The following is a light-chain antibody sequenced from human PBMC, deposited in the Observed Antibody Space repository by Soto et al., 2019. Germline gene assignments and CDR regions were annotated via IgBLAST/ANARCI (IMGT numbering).Light chain of an antibody. V-gene: IGLV2-14*02. CDR3: SSYTSTKTLL. CDR2: EGS. Sequence: QSVLTQPASVSGSPGQSITISCTGTSSDVGSYNLVSWYQQHPGKAPKLMIYEGSKRPSGVSNRFSGSKSGNKASLTISGLRAEDEADYYCSSYTSTKTLLLGGGTQLTVL. J-gene: IGLJ2*01. CDR1: SSDVGSYNL.